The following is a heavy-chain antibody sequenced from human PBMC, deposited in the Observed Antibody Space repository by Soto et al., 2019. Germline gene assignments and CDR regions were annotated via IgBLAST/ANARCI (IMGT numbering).Heavy chain of an antibody. D-gene: IGHD6-13*01. CDR2: INWNSGSI. CDR3: VKDESNNWYSGHFRH. V-gene: IGHV3-9*01. J-gene: IGHJ1*01. Sequence: EVQLVESGGGLVQPGRSLRLSCAASGFTFDDYAMHWVRQVPGKGLEWVSGINWNSGSIGYGDSVKGRFAISRDNAKTYLHLQMNSLSAKDTAFYYRVKDESNNWYSGHFRHWGQGTLVTVSS. CDR1: GFTFDDYA.